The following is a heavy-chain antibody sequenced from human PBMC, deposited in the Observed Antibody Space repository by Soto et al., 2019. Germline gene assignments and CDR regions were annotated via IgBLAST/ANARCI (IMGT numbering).Heavy chain of an antibody. V-gene: IGHV4-39*02. CDR1: SASISSSSYY. Sequence: SETLSLTCTVSSASISSSSYYWGWIRQPPGKGLEWIGSIYYSGSTYYNPSLKSRVTISVDTSKNQFSLKLSSVTAADTAVYYCVKDRITMVRGVIALDYWGQGTLVTVPS. CDR2: IYYSGST. D-gene: IGHD3-10*01. J-gene: IGHJ4*02. CDR3: VKDRITMVRGVIALDY.